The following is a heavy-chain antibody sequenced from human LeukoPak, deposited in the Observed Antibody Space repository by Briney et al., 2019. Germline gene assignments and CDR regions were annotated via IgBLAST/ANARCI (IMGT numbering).Heavy chain of an antibody. J-gene: IGHJ4*02. V-gene: IGHV1-2*02. CDR3: ARDSSHDYVWGGYLYYFDY. CDR1: GYTFTGYY. D-gene: IGHD3-16*02. CDR2: INPNSGGT. Sequence: ASVKVSCKASGYTFTGYYMHWVRQAPGQGLEWMGWINPNSGGTNYAQKFQGRVTMTRDTSISTAYMELSRLRSDDTAVYYCARDSSHDYVWGGYLYYFDYWGQGTLVTVSS.